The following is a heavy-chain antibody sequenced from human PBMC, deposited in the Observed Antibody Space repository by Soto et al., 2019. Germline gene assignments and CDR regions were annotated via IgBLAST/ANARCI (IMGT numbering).Heavy chain of an antibody. D-gene: IGHD3-16*01. CDR3: AKAYFVWSSEQPYSFAY. V-gene: IGHV3-23*01. CDR1: GFTFSNYA. CDR2: ISGSGGRS. Sequence: EVQLLDSGGGLVQPGGSLRLSCAASGFTFSNYAMTWVRQGPGKGLEWVSGISGSGGRSYYADSVNGRFTISRDNSKSTLYLQMNSLSAEDTAVYYCAKAYFVWSSEQPYSFAYRGQGTLVPVSS. J-gene: IGHJ4*02.